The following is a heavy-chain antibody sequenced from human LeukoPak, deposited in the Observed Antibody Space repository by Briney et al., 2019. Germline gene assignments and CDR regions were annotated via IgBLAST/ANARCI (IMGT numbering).Heavy chain of an antibody. Sequence: GRSLRLSCAASGFTFSSYGMHWVRQAPGKGLEWVGRIKSKTDGGTTDYAAPVKGRFTISRDDSKNTLYLHMNSLKIEDTAVYYCTRDLAFWGQGTLVIVSS. CDR3: TRDLAF. V-gene: IGHV3-15*01. CDR2: IKSKTDGGTT. J-gene: IGHJ4*02. CDR1: GFTFSSYG.